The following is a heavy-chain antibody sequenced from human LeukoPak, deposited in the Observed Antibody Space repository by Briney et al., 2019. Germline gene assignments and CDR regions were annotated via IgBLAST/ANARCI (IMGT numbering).Heavy chain of an antibody. Sequence: GGSQRLSCAASGFTFSSYAMSWVRQAPGKGLEWVSAISGSGGSTYYADSVKGRFTISRDNSKNTLYLQMNSLRAEDTAVYYCAKDPSSGWYEIWFDPWGQGTLVTVSS. V-gene: IGHV3-23*01. D-gene: IGHD6-19*01. CDR3: AKDPSSGWYEIWFDP. CDR1: GFTFSSYA. J-gene: IGHJ5*02. CDR2: ISGSGGST.